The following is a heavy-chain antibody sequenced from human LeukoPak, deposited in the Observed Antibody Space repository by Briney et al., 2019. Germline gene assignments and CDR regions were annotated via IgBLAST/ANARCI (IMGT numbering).Heavy chain of an antibody. CDR3: ARARGRSINDAFDI. CDR2: ISTRSTYI. CDR1: GFTFSTYS. V-gene: IGHV3-21*01. J-gene: IGHJ3*02. Sequence: GGSLRLSCAASGFTFSTYSMNWVRQAPGKGLEWVSCISTRSTYIYYADSVKGRFTISRDDAKNSLYLQMNSLRAEDTAVYYCARARGRSINDAFDIWGQGTMVTVSS. D-gene: IGHD3-16*01.